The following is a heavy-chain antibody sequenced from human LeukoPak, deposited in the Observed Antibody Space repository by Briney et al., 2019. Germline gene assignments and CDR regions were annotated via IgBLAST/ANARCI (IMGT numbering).Heavy chain of an antibody. D-gene: IGHD2-2*01. J-gene: IGHJ4*02. Sequence: SETLSLTCTVSGGSISSYYWSWIRQPPEKGLGWIGYIYYSGSTNYNPSLKSRVTISVDTSKNQFSLKLSSVTAADTAVYYCARVKPDILVPDYWGQGTLVTVSS. CDR2: IYYSGST. V-gene: IGHV4-59*01. CDR3: ARVKPDILVPDY. CDR1: GGSISSYY.